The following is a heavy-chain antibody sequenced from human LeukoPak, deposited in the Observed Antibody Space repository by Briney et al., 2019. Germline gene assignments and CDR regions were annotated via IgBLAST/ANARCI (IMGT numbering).Heavy chain of an antibody. J-gene: IGHJ4*02. V-gene: IGHV3-74*01. Sequence: GGSLRLSCETAGVTFSSYVMHWVRRTPGKGLVWVSRISHDGIISYADSVKGRFTISRDNAKNTLILQMNSLRVEDTAVYYCARDWVYKIDYWGRGTLVTVSS. D-gene: IGHD5-24*01. CDR3: ARDWVYKIDY. CDR2: ISHDGII. CDR1: GVTFSSYV.